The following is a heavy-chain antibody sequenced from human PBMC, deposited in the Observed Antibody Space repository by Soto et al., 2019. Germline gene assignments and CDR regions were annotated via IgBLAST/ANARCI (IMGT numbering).Heavy chain of an antibody. Sequence: LRLSCAASGFTFSSYAMHWVRQAPGKGLEWVAVIWYDGSNKYYADSVKGRFTISRDNSKNTLYLQMNSLRAEDTAVYYCARDRGPAAMKNYHDYGMDVWGQGATVTVSS. D-gene: IGHD2-2*01. V-gene: IGHV3-33*01. CDR1: GFTFSSYA. CDR2: IWYDGSNK. J-gene: IGHJ6*02. CDR3: ARDRGPAAMKNYHDYGMDV.